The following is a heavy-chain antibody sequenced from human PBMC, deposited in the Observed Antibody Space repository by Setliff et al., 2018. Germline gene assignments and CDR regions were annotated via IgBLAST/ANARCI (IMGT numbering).Heavy chain of an antibody. D-gene: IGHD6-13*01. CDR3: ARVRTAPSGAAAGIGRLIDC. V-gene: IGHV1-2*02. J-gene: IGHJ4*02. Sequence: ASVKVSCKASGYTFTSYYVHWVRQAPGQGLEWMGLINLGGGGTNYAQKFQGRVTMTRDTSFSTAYMELSRLRSDDTAVYYCARVRTAPSGAAAGIGRLIDCWGQGTLVTVSS. CDR2: INLGGGGT. CDR1: GYTFTSYY.